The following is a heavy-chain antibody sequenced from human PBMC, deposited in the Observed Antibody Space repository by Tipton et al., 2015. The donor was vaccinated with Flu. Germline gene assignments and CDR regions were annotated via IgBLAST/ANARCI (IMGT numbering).Heavy chain of an antibody. CDR1: GYFISSGYY. V-gene: IGHV4-38-2*01. J-gene: IGHJ4*02. D-gene: IGHD3-10*01. Sequence: TLSLTCDVSGYFISSGYYWGWIRQPPGRGLEWIGSIFHSGDTLYNPSLKRRVTLSVDTLKNQFSLKVTSVTAADTAIYYCTRHANYGSGSPYYFDHWGQGSLVTVSS. CDR2: IFHSGDT. CDR3: TRHANYGSGSPYYFDH.